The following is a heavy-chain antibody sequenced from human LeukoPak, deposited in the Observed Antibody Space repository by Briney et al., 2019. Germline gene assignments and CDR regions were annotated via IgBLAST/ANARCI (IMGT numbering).Heavy chain of an antibody. J-gene: IGHJ4*02. Sequence: SDTLSLTCTVSGGSISSYWWSWIRQPAGKGLEWIGRIYTSGNTNYNPSLKSRVTMSGDTSKNQFSLKLSSVTAADTAVYYCARGGTYGSGRNQHTTLDYWGQGILVTVSS. V-gene: IGHV4-4*07. D-gene: IGHD3-10*01. CDR3: ARGGTYGSGRNQHTTLDY. CDR1: GGSISSYW. CDR2: IYTSGNT.